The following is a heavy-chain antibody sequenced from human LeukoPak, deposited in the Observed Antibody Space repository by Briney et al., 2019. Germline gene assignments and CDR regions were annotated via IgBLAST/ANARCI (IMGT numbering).Heavy chain of an antibody. CDR1: GYSFTSYW. CDR2: IYPGDSDT. J-gene: IGHJ4*02. V-gene: IGHV5-51*01. D-gene: IGHD2-2*02. CDR3: ARHGERYCSSTSCYTGAPFDY. Sequence: PGESLKISCKGSGYSFTSYWIGWARQMPGKGLEWMGIIYPGDSDTRYSPSFQGQVTISADKSISTAYLQWSSLKASDTAMYYCARHGERYCSSTSCYTGAPFDYWGQGTLVTVSS.